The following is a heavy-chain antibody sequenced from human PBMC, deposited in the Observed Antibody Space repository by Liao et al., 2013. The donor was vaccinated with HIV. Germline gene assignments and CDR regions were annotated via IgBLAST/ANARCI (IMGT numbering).Heavy chain of an antibody. V-gene: IGHV4-4*07. CDR3: GRDRASDFWTGSRGGDAFDI. D-gene: IGHD3/OR15-3a*01. J-gene: IGHJ3*02. CDR1: GGSISSYS. CDR2: IDTSGSI. Sequence: QVHLQESGPGLVKPSETLSLTCTVSGGSISSYSWSWIRQPAGKGLEWIGRIDTSGSIKYSPSLKSRVTISVDTSRNQFSLKLSSVTAADTAVYYCGRDRASDFWTGSRGGDAFDIWGQGTMVTVSS.